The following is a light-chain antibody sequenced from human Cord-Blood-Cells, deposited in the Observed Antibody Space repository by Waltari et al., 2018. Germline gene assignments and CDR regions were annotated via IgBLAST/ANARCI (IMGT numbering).Light chain of an antibody. CDR1: QSVLYSSNNKNY. CDR2: WAE. V-gene: IGKV4-1*01. Sequence: DIVMTQSPDSLAVSLGERATINCKSSQSVLYSSNNKNYLAWYQQKPGQPPKLLIYWAETQESGVPDRFSGSGSGTDFTLTISSLQAEDVAVYYCQQYYSTPQTFGQGTKVEIK. CDR3: QQYYSTPQT. J-gene: IGKJ1*01.